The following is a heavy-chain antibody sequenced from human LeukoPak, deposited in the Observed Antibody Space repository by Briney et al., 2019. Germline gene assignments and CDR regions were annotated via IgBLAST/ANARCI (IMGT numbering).Heavy chain of an antibody. Sequence: SETLSLTCTVSSDSISSGDYYWSWIRQPAGKGLEFIGYINKKGGTFYNPPLKSRVSISIDTSKNQFSLKLTSVTAADTAVYFCAREHKSYGDYPYYFDSWGQGTLVSVSS. J-gene: IGHJ4*02. CDR2: INKKGGT. D-gene: IGHD4-17*01. V-gene: IGHV4-30-4*01. CDR1: SDSISSGDYY. CDR3: AREHKSYGDYPYYFDS.